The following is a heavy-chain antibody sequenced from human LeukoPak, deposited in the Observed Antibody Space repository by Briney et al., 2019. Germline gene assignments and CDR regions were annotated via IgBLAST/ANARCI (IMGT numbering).Heavy chain of an antibody. CDR2: LSGTGGST. J-gene: IGHJ5*01. D-gene: IGHD3-3*01. CDR3: ARDLRITFFGVVTATGGLDS. Sequence: PGGSLRLSCEASGFTFSRHAMSWVRQAPGKGLEWVSSLSGTGGSTYYAASVQGRFTISRDNSNNIVYLEMNSLRFEDTALYYCARDLRITFFGVVTATGGLDSWGRGTLVTVSS. V-gene: IGHV3-23*01. CDR1: GFTFSRHA.